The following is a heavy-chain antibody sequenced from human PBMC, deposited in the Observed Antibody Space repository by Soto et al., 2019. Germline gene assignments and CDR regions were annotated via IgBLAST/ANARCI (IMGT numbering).Heavy chain of an antibody. J-gene: IGHJ6*03. CDR1: GGSISSSSYY. V-gene: IGHV4-39*01. CDR2: IYYSGST. CDR3: ASSTVTKYYYYMDV. D-gene: IGHD4-17*01. Sequence: QLQLQESGPGLVKPSETLSLTCTVSGGSISSSSYYWGWIRQPPGKGLEWIGSIYYSGSTYYNPSLKSRVTISVDTSKNQFSLKLSSVTAADTAVYYCASSTVTKYYYYMDVWGKGTTVTVSS.